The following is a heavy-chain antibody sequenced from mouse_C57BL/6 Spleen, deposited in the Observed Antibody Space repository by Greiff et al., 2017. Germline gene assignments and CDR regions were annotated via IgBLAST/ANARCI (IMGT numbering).Heavy chain of an antibody. Sequence: VQLQQSGAELVRPGASVTLSCKASGYTFTGYEMHWVKQTPVHGLEWIGAIDPETGGTAYNQKFKGKAILTADKASSTAYMQRRSLTSEDSAVYDGKRTGGEAMDDWGKGTSVTVSS. CDR1: GYTFTGYE. D-gene: IGHD4-1*01. CDR3: KRTGGEAMDD. CDR2: IDPETGGT. V-gene: IGHV1-15*01. J-gene: IGHJ4*01.